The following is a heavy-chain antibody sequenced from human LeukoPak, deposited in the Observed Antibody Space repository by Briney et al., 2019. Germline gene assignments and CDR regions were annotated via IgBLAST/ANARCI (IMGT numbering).Heavy chain of an antibody. J-gene: IGHJ6*02. V-gene: IGHV3-11*01. CDR2: ISSSGSTI. D-gene: IGHD3-16*01. CDR3: ASGGAAPFYYYYGMDV. Sequence: GGSLRLSCAASGFTLSDYYMSWIRQAPGKGLEWVSYISSSGSTIYYADSVKGRFTISRDNAKNSLYLQMNSLRAEDTAVYYCASGGAAPFYYYYGMDVWGQGTTVTVSS. CDR1: GFTLSDYY.